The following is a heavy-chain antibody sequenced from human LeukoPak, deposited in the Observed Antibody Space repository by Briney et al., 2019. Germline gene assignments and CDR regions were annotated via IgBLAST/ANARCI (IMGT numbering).Heavy chain of an antibody. CDR1: GYTFTSYG. Sequence: GASVKVSFKASGYTFTSYGISWVRQAPGQGLEWMGRIIPILGIANYAQKFQGRVTITADKSTSTAYMELSSLRSEDTAVYYCAREGYGDYVDGNYYYYYGMDVWGQGTTVTVSS. CDR3: AREGYGDYVDGNYYYYYGMDV. J-gene: IGHJ6*02. CDR2: IIPILGIA. V-gene: IGHV1-69*10. D-gene: IGHD4-17*01.